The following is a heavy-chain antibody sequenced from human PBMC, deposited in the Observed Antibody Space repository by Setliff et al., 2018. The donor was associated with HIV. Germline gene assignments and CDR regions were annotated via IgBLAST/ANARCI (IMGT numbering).Heavy chain of an antibody. Sequence: GGSLRLSCAASGFTFSNYSMNWVRQTPGKGLEWVSSISASATYIYYADSVKGRFTISRDNAKNSLYLQMNSLRAEDTAVYYCAMSPYSSGLFDYWGQGTLVTVSS. J-gene: IGHJ4*02. CDR2: ISASATYI. CDR3: AMSPYSSGLFDY. V-gene: IGHV3-21*01. D-gene: IGHD6-19*01. CDR1: GFTFSNYS.